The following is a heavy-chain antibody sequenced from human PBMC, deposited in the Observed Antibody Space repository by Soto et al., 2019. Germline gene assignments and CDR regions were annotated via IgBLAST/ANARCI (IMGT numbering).Heavy chain of an antibody. CDR2: ISGDGGST. D-gene: IGHD1-26*01. J-gene: IGHJ6*02. CDR1: GFTFDDYA. Sequence: GESLKISCAASGFTFDDYAMHWVRQAPGKGLEWVSLISGDGGSTYYADSVKGRFTISRDNSKNSLYLQMNSLRTEDTALYYCAKSYSGSYYYYYYYGMDVWGQGTTVTVSS. V-gene: IGHV3-43*02. CDR3: AKSYSGSYYYYYYYGMDV.